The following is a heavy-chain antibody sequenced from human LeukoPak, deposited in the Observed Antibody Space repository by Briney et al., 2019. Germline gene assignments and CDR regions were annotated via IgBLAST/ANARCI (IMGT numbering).Heavy chain of an antibody. CDR3: ARDPNLDY. Sequence: SETLSLTCTVSGGSISSYYWSWTRQPPGKGLEWIGYIYYSGSTNYNPSLKSRVTISVDTSKNQFSLKLSSVTAADTAVYYCARDPNLDYWGQGTLVTVSS. J-gene: IGHJ4*02. CDR1: GGSISSYY. CDR2: IYYSGST. V-gene: IGHV4-59*01.